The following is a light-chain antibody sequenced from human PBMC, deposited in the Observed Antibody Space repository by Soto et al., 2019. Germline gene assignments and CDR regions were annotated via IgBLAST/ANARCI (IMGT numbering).Light chain of an antibody. V-gene: IGLV2-11*01. CDR1: NSDIGAYNS. CDR3: FSRAGSLYV. J-gene: IGLJ1*01. Sequence: QSVLTQPRSVSGSLGQSVTISCTGSNSDIGAYNSVSWYQQYPGKPPKPIIYDVNERPSGVPDRFSGSKSGHTASLTISGLQPEDEADYYCFSRAGSLYVFGNGTKVTVL. CDR2: DVN.